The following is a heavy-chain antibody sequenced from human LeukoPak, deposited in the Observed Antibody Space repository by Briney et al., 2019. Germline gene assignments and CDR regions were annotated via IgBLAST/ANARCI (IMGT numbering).Heavy chain of an antibody. CDR1: GFTFSSYS. CDR3: ARDRSTRGYWYFDL. CDR2: ISSSSDTI. Sequence: GGSLRLSCAASGFTFSSYSMNWVRQAPGKGLEWVSYISSSSDTIYYADSVKGRLTISRDNAKNSLYLQMNSLRAEDTAVYYCARDRSTRGYWYFDLWGRGTLVNVSS. V-gene: IGHV3-48*04. D-gene: IGHD2-2*01. J-gene: IGHJ2*01.